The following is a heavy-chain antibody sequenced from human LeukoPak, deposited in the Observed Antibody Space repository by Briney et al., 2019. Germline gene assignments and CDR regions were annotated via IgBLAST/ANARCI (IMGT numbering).Heavy chain of an antibody. CDR2: INHSGST. D-gene: IGHD5-24*01. CDR3: ARSRWLQSLFDY. CDR1: GVSFSGYY. Sequence: SETLSLTCVVYGVSFSGYYWSWIRQPPGKGLEWIGEINHSGSTNYNPSLKSRVTISVDTSKNQFSLKLRSVTAADTAVYYCARSRWLQSLFDYWGQGTLVTVSS. J-gene: IGHJ4*02. V-gene: IGHV4-34*01.